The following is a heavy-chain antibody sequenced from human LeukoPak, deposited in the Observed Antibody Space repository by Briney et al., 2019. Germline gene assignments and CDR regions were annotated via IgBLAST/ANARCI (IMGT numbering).Heavy chain of an antibody. J-gene: IGHJ4*02. Sequence: SETLSLTCAIYGGSFSGYYWSWIRQPPGKGLEWIGEINHSGFTNYNPSLKSRVTISEDTSKNQFSLKLSSVTAADTAVYYCARGPPRDYDRSGFYYNYWGQGTLVTVSS. CDR2: INHSGFT. V-gene: IGHV4-34*01. CDR3: ARGPPRDYDRSGFYYNY. CDR1: GGSFSGYY. D-gene: IGHD3-22*01.